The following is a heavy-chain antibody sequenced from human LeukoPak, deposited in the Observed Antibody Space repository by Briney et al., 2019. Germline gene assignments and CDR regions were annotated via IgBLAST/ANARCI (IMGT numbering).Heavy chain of an antibody. V-gene: IGHV1-8*01. Sequence: ASVKVSCKASGYTFTNYDINWGRQAFGQGLEWMGYMKPNSGNTGYAQKFQGRVTMTRDTSISTAYMELSSLTSEDTAVYYCATELRWKDHWGQGTLVTVSS. CDR2: MKPNSGNT. J-gene: IGHJ4*02. CDR1: GYTFTNYD. D-gene: IGHD4-23*01. CDR3: ATELRWKDH.